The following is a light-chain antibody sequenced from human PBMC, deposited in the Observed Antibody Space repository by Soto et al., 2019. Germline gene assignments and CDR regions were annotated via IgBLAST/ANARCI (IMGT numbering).Light chain of an antibody. CDR1: QSVSSSY. Sequence: EIVLTQSPGTLSFSPGERATLSCRASQSVSSSYLAWYQQKPGQAPRLLIYGASSRATGIPDRFSGSGSGTDFTLTISRLEPEDFAVYYCQQYGSSRTFGQGTRLEI. CDR2: GAS. V-gene: IGKV3-20*01. CDR3: QQYGSSRT. J-gene: IGKJ5*01.